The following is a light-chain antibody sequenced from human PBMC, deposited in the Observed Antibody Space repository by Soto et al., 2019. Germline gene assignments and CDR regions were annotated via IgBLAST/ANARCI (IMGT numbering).Light chain of an antibody. Sequence: DVQMTQSPSSLSASVGDRVTITCRASQDISNYLDWYQQKPGKVPEILIYSASTLQSGVPSRFSGSGSGTDFPLTISRLQPQAGATHSCLKYNTAPLTFGGGKKVE. V-gene: IGKV1-27*01. J-gene: IGKJ4*01. CDR3: LKYNTAPLT. CDR2: SAS. CDR1: QDISNY.